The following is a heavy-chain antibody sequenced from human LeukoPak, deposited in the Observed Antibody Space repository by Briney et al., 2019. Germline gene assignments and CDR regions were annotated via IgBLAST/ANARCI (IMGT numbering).Heavy chain of an antibody. Sequence: PSETLSLNCTVSSGSISSSSSYWGWIRQPPGKGLEWIGSIYYSGSTYYNPSLKSRVTISVDTSKNQFSLKLSSVTAADTAVYYCARWWGYIFDYWGQGILVTVSS. CDR1: SGSISSSSSY. CDR2: IYYSGST. J-gene: IGHJ4*02. D-gene: IGHD2-15*01. V-gene: IGHV4-39*01. CDR3: ARWWGYIFDY.